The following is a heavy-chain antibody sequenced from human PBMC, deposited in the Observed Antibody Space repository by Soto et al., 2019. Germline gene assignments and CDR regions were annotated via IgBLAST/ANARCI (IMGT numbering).Heavy chain of an antibody. CDR1: GYSISSGYY. CDR3: ARDDYGDYPDYYYYYGMDV. V-gene: IGHV4-38-2*02. J-gene: IGHJ6*02. Sequence: PSETLSLTCAVSGYSISSGYYWGWIRQPPGKGLEWIGSIYHSGSTYYNPSLKGRVTISVDTSKNQFSLKLSSVTAADTAVYYCARDDYGDYPDYYYYYGMDVWGQGTTVTVSS. CDR2: IYHSGST. D-gene: IGHD4-17*01.